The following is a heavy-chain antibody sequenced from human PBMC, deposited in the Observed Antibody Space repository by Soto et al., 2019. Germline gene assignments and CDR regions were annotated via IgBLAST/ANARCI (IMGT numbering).Heavy chain of an antibody. J-gene: IGHJ3*02. Sequence: GGSLRLSWGASGFIFSDYYMSWIRQAPGKGLEWVSYSSTIDGTIYYAESVKGRFTISRENSKSSLYLKTNSLREEDKDVYFCARVHDCGPLRGHFDIWGQATVVTVSS. CDR3: ARVHDCGPLRGHFDI. CDR1: GFIFSDYY. D-gene: IGHD2-21*02. V-gene: IGHV3-11*01. CDR2: SSTIDGTI.